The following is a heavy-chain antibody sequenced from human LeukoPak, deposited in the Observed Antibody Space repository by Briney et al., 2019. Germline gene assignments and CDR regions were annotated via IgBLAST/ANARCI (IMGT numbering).Heavy chain of an antibody. CDR2: ISAYNGHT. J-gene: IGHJ5*02. D-gene: IGHD6-13*01. V-gene: IGHV1-18*01. Sequence: ASVKVSCKASGYTFTSYGISWVRQAPGQGLEWMGWISAYNGHTNYVQKLQGRVTMTTDTSTSTAYMELRSLRSDDTAVYYCARAYPGQQLVHGYNWFDPWGQGTLVTVSS. CDR1: GYTFTSYG. CDR3: ARAYPGQQLVHGYNWFDP.